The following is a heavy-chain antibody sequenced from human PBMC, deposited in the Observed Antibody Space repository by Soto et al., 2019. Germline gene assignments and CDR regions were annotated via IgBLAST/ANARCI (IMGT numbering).Heavy chain of an antibody. J-gene: IGHJ5*02. CDR1: GGSIGGYY. D-gene: IGHD4-17*01. CDR3: ARNGGQDDYFDP. V-gene: IGHV4-59*01. Sequence: QVRLQESGPGLVKPSETLSLTCSVSGGSIGGYYWSWIRQPPGKGLEWIGNIFYSGNTKYNPSLKSRVTMSVDTSKNQFSLKLSSLTTADTAVYYCARNGGQDDYFDPWGQGTLVTVSS. CDR2: IFYSGNT.